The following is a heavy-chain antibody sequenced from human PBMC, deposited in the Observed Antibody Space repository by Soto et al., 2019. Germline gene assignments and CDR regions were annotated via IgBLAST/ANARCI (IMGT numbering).Heavy chain of an antibody. J-gene: IGHJ4*02. CDR2: INPGDSDS. D-gene: IGHD3-22*01. CDR3: ARQAGYYYDSSGPKEGRSFDY. Sequence: EVQLVQSGAEVRKPGESLKISCKGSGYSFTSYWIAWVRQMPGKGLEWMGIINPGDSDSRYRPSFQGQVTISADKSISTAYLQWSSLKASDTAMYYCARQAGYYYDSSGPKEGRSFDYWGQGTLVTVSS. V-gene: IGHV5-51*01. CDR1: GYSFTSYW.